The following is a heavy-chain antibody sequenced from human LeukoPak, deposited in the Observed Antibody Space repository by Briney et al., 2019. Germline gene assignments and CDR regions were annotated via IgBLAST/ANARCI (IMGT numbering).Heavy chain of an antibody. CDR2: IGGSGFRT. CDR3: AKCRGYSYAFPDAFDI. J-gene: IGHJ3*02. CDR1: GFTFNAYA. V-gene: IGHV3-23*01. Sequence: GGSLRLSCAGSGFTFNAYAMSWVRQAPGKGLERVSGIGGSGFRTYYADSVKGRFTISRDNSQNTLYLQMNSLRAEDTAVYYCAKCRGYSYAFPDAFDIWGQGTVVTISS. D-gene: IGHD5-18*01.